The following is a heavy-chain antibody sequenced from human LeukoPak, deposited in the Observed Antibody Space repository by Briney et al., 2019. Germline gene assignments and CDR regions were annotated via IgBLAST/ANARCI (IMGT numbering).Heavy chain of an antibody. Sequence: SETLSLTCTVSGGSISSYYWSWIRQPPGKGLEWIGYIYYSGSTNYNPSLKSRVTISVDTSKNQFSLKLSSVTAADTAVYYCARQTNWFDPWGQGTLVIVSS. J-gene: IGHJ5*02. V-gene: IGHV4-59*01. CDR1: GGSISSYY. CDR2: IYYSGST. CDR3: ARQTNWFDP.